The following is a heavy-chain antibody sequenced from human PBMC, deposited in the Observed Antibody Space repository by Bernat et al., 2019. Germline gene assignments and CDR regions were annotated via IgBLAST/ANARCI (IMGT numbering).Heavy chain of an antibody. V-gene: IGHV3-30*18. Sequence: QVQLVESGGGVVQPGRSLRLSCAASGFTFSSYGMHWVRQAPGKGREWVAVISYDGSNKYYADSVKGRFTISRDNSKNTLYLQMNSLRAEDTAVYYCAKVGITGTTWGQGTLVTVSS. J-gene: IGHJ5*02. D-gene: IGHD1-20*01. CDR3: AKVGITGTT. CDR2: ISYDGSNK. CDR1: GFTFSSYG.